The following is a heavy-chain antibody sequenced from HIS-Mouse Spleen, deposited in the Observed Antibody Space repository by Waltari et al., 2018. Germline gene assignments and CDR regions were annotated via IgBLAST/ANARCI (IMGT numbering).Heavy chain of an antibody. CDR1: GYTFTSYD. CDR2: MNPNRCNT. CDR3: ARVMYSSSPNFDY. V-gene: IGHV1-8*01. D-gene: IGHD6-6*01. Sequence: QVQLVQSGAEVKKPGASVKVSCKASGYTFTSYDINWVRQATGQGLEWMGWMNPNRCNTGYAQKLQGRVTMTRNTSISTAYMELSSLRSEDTAVYYCARVMYSSSPNFDYWGQGTLVTVSS. J-gene: IGHJ4*02.